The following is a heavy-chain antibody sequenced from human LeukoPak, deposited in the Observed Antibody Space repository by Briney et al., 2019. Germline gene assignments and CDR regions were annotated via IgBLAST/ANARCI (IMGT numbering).Heavy chain of an antibody. CDR1: GCSISSYY. D-gene: IGHD4-11*01. Sequence: SETLSLTCTVSGCSISSYYWSWVRQPPGKGLEWIGYIYYSGSTNYNPSLKSRVTISVDTSKNQFSLKLSSVTAADTAVYYCASGYSNYELTDYWGQGTLVTVSS. V-gene: IGHV4-59*01. CDR2: IYYSGST. J-gene: IGHJ4*02. CDR3: ASGYSNYELTDY.